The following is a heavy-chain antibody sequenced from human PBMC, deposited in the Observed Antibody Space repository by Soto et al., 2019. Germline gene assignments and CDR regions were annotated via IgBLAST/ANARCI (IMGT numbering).Heavy chain of an antibody. V-gene: IGHV3-23*01. Sequence: EVQLLASGGGLVPPGGSLRLSCAASGFTFRSYAISWVRQAPGKGLEWVSAISGSGGITYYADSVKGRFTISRDSSKNTLYLQMNSLRAEDTAVYYCAKDRLSRKSVYDFEADYWGQGTLVTVSS. CDR3: AKDRLSRKSVYDFEADY. CDR2: ISGSGGIT. CDR1: GFTFRSYA. J-gene: IGHJ4*02. D-gene: IGHD5-12*01.